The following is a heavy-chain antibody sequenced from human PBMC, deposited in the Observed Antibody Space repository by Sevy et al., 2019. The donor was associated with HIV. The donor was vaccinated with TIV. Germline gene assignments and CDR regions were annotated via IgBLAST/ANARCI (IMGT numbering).Heavy chain of an antibody. CDR1: GFTFSSFF. CDR2: IKQDGSGK. J-gene: IGHJ6*02. V-gene: IGHV3-7*01. CDR3: ARDLTAPYYYYGMDV. D-gene: IGHD1-20*01. Sequence: GGSLRLSCAASGFTFSSFFMSWVRQAPGKGLEWVATIKQDGSGKYYVDSVKGRFTSSRDNARNSVYLQMNSLRAEDTGVYYCARDLTAPYYYYGMDVWGQGTMVTVSS.